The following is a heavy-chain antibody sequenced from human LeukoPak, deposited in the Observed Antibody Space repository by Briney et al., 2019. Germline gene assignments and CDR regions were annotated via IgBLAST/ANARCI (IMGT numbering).Heavy chain of an antibody. CDR2: ITNNGVYT. Sequence: GGSLRLSCAASGFTFTSYTMSWVRQAPGKGLEWVSSITNNGVYTYYTDSVKGRFTISRDNANNSLYLQMNSLSAEDTAIYYCARQPQVAHFDYWGQGTLVSVSS. V-gene: IGHV3-21*01. CDR3: ARQPQVAHFDY. CDR1: GFTFTSYT. D-gene: IGHD2-15*01. J-gene: IGHJ4*02.